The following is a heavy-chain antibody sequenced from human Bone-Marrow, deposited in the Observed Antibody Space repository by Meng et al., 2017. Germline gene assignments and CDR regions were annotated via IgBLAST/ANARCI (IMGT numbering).Heavy chain of an antibody. J-gene: IGHJ4*02. CDR1: GFTFSNAW. V-gene: IGHV3-15*01. CDR2: IKSKTDGGTT. D-gene: IGHD5-24*01. Sequence: ESLKISCAASGFTFSNAWMSWVRQAPGKGLEWVGRIKSKTDGGTTDYAAPVKGRFTISRDNSKNTLYLQMNSLRAEDTAVYYCAREGERWLQYFDYWGQGTLVTVSS. CDR3: AREGERWLQYFDY.